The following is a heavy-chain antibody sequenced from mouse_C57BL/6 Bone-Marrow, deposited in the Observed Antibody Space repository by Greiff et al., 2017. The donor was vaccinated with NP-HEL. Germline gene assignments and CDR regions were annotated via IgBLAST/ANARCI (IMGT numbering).Heavy chain of an antibody. V-gene: IGHV7-1*01. CDR1: GFTFSDFY. J-gene: IGHJ3*01. CDR3: ARDDSITTVPFAY. Sequence: EVQLVESGGGLVQSGRSLRLSCATSGFTFSDFYMEWVRQAPGKGLEWIAASRNKANDYTTEYSASVKGRFIVSRDTSQSILYLQMNALRAEDTAIYYCARDDSITTVPFAYWGQGTLVTVSA. CDR2: SRNKANDYTT. D-gene: IGHD1-1*01.